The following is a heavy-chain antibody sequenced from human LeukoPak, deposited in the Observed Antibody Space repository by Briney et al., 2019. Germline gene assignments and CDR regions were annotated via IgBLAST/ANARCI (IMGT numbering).Heavy chain of an antibody. V-gene: IGHV3-21*01. CDR1: GFTFSSYS. CDR3: ARGGPGDY. Sequence: PGGSLRLSCAASGFTFSSYSMNWVRQAPGKGLEWVSSISSSSRYIYYADSVKGRFTISRDNAKNSLYLQMNSLRAEDTAVYYCARGGPGDYWGQGTLVPVSS. CDR2: ISSSSRYI. J-gene: IGHJ4*02. D-gene: IGHD7-27*01.